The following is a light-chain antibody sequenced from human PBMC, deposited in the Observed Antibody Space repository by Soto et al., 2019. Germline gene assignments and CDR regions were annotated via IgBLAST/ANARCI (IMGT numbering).Light chain of an antibody. CDR3: GTWDRSLSAYV. V-gene: IGLV1-51*01. Sequence: QSVLTQPPSVSAAPGQKVTISCSGSSSNIGNNYVSWYQQLPGTAPKLLIYDNNKRPSGIPDRFSGSKSGTSATMGITGLQTGDEAEYYFGTWDRSLSAYVFGTGTKVTVL. J-gene: IGLJ1*01. CDR2: DNN. CDR1: SSNIGNNY.